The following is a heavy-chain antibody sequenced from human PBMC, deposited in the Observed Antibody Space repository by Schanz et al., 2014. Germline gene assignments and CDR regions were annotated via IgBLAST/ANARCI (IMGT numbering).Heavy chain of an antibody. J-gene: IGHJ3*02. Sequence: QVHLEQSGPEVKKPGASVKLSCRASGYIFGSHGMTWVRQAPGQGPELMGWINAHTGNTQYAQKFQGRVNMTRDTVTTTVHLELTRLRTDDTAIYYCARVHIATYHYNSPGAFDIWGQGTRVTVSS. D-gene: IGHD3-10*01. CDR2: INAHTGNT. CDR3: ARVHIATYHYNSPGAFDI. V-gene: IGHV1-18*01. CDR1: GYIFGSHG.